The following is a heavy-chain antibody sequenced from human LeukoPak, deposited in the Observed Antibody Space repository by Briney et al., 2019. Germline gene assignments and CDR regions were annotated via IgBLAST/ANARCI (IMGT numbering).Heavy chain of an antibody. CDR2: INHSGST. CDR3: AAPGIAAAGMPRMVVHYGLDV. CDR1: GGSFSGYY. Sequence: SETLSLTCAVYGGSFSGYYWSWIRQPPGKGLEWIGEINHSGSTNYNPSLKSRVTISVDTSKNQFSLKLSSVTAADTAVYYCAAPGIAAAGMPRMVVHYGLDVWGQGTTVTVSS. V-gene: IGHV4-34*01. J-gene: IGHJ6*02. D-gene: IGHD6-13*01.